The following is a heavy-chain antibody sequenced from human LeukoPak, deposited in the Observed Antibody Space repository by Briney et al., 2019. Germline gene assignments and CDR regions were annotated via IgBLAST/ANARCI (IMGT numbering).Heavy chain of an antibody. V-gene: IGHV1-69*04. J-gene: IGHJ6*02. D-gene: IGHD3-3*01. CDR2: IIPILGIA. CDR3: ARAPDYYDFWSGYSNYYGMDV. CDR1: GGTFSSYA. Sequence: ASVKVSCKASGGTFSSYAISWVRQAPGQGLEWMGRIIPILGIANYAQKFQGRVTITADKSTSTAYMELSSLRSEDTAVYYCARAPDYYDFWSGYSNYYGMDVWGQGTTVTVSS.